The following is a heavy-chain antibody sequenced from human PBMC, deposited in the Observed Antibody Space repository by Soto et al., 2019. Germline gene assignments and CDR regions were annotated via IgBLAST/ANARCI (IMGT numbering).Heavy chain of an antibody. Sequence: SETLSLTCTVSGGSINSGGYYWSWIRQHPGKGLEWIGYIHYSGSTHYNASLKSRLTMSVDTSKNQLSLKLSSVTAADTAVYYCTRELSTTWFDPWGQGTLVTVSS. D-gene: IGHD5-12*01. CDR3: TRELSTTWFDP. V-gene: IGHV4-31*03. J-gene: IGHJ5*02. CDR2: IHYSGST. CDR1: GGSINSGGYY.